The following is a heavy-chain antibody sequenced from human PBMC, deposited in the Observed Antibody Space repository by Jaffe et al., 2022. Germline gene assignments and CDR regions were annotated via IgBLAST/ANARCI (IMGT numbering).Heavy chain of an antibody. J-gene: IGHJ3*02. Sequence: QVQLQESGPGLVKPSQTLSLTCTVSGGSISSGSYYWSWIRQPAGKGLEWIGRIYTSGSTNYNPSLKSRVTISVDTSKNQFSLKLSSVTAADTAVYYCARGLGEYRDDSSGYYWDDAFDIWGQGTMVTVSS. CDR2: IYTSGST. D-gene: IGHD3-22*01. CDR1: GGSISSGSYY. V-gene: IGHV4-61*02. CDR3: ARGLGEYRDDSSGYYWDDAFDI.